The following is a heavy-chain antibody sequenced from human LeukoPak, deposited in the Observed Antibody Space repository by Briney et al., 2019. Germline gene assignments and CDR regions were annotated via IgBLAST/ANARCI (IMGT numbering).Heavy chain of an antibody. CDR3: ARQPGVDNWFDP. D-gene: IGHD2-15*01. Sequence: SETLSLTCTVSGGSISSSSYYWGWLRQPPGKGLEWIGSIYYSGSTYYNPSLKSRVTISVDTSKNQFSLKLSSVTAADTAVYYCARQPGVDNWFDPWGQGTLATVSS. V-gene: IGHV4-39*01. J-gene: IGHJ5*02. CDR2: IYYSGST. CDR1: GGSISSSSYY.